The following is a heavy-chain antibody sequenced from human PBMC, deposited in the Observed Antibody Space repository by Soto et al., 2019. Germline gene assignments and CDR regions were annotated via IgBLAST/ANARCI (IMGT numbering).Heavy chain of an antibody. CDR2: ISGSGGST. Sequence: GGSLRLSCAASGFTFSSYAMSWVRQAPGKGLEWVSAISGSGGSTYYADSVKGRFTISRDNSKNSLYLQMNSLRAEDTAIYYCARDDWWLILGYWGQGTLVTVSS. CDR1: GFTFSSYA. V-gene: IGHV3-23*01. D-gene: IGHD6-19*01. J-gene: IGHJ4*02. CDR3: ARDDWWLILGY.